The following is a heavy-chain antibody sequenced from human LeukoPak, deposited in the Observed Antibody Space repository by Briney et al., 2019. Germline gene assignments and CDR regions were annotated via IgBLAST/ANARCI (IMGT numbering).Heavy chain of an antibody. CDR3: ARVDSKGYSYGFYYFYYMDV. D-gene: IGHD5-18*01. J-gene: IGHJ6*03. CDR2: IYHSGST. V-gene: IGHV4-4*02. CDR1: GGSISSSNW. Sequence: SETLSLTCAVSGGSISSSNWWSWVRQPPGKGLEWIGEIYHSGSTNYNPSLKSRVTISVDKSKNQFSLKLSSVTAADTAVYYCARVDSKGYSYGFYYFYYMDVWGKGTTVTVSS.